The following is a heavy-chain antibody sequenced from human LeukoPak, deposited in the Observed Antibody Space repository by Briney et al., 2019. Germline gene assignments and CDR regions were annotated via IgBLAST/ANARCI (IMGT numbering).Heavy chain of an antibody. CDR3: ARHRGAAGYYYYGMDV. CDR2: IYNSGSP. D-gene: IGHD6-13*01. Sequence: SETLSLTCTVSGGSINNYSWTWIRQPPGKGLEWIGYIYNSGSPNYNPSLKSRVTISVDTSKNQFSLKLSSVTAADPAVYYCARHRGAAGYYYYGMDVWGQGTTVTVSS. V-gene: IGHV4-59*08. J-gene: IGHJ6*02. CDR1: GGSINNYS.